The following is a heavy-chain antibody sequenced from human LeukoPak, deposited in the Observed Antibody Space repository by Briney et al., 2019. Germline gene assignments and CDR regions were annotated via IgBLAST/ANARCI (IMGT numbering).Heavy chain of an antibody. CDR1: EFTFSNYA. Sequence: PGMSLRLSCAASEFTFSNYAVHWVRQAPGKGLQWVAVISYDGNTIHYADSVKGRFTISRDTSKNTLYLQMNSLRTEDTAVYYCARSGGLQKFDYWGQGTLVTVSS. V-gene: IGHV3-30-3*01. J-gene: IGHJ4*02. D-gene: IGHD4-11*01. CDR3: ARSGGLQKFDY. CDR2: ISYDGNTI.